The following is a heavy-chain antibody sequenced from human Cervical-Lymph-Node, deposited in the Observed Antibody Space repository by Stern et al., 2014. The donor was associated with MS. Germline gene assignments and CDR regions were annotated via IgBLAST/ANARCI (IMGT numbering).Heavy chain of an antibody. J-gene: IGHJ3*02. Sequence: VQLVESGAEVKKPGASVKVSCKASGYTFTSYGISWVRQAPGQGLEWMGWISAYNGNSNYAQNLQVRVTMTSDTSTSTAYMELRILRSDDTAVYYCAIGLLGSENAFDIWCQGTMVTVSS. D-gene: IGHD2-15*01. V-gene: IGHV1-18*01. CDR1: GYTFTSYG. CDR2: ISAYNGNS. CDR3: AIGLLGSENAFDI.